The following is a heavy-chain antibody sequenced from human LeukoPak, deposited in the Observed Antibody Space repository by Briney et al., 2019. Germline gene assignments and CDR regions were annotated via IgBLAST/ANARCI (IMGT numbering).Heavy chain of an antibody. CDR1: GGSFSDYY. V-gene: IGHV4-34*01. CDR2: INHSGST. D-gene: IGHD2-2*01. CDR3: ARSSSTRLNWFDP. Sequence: SETLSLTCAVYGGSFSDYYWSWIRQPPGKGLEWIGEINHSGSTNYNPSLKSRVTISVDTSKNQFSLKLSSVTAADTAVYYCARSSSTRLNWFDPWGQGTLVTVSS. J-gene: IGHJ5*02.